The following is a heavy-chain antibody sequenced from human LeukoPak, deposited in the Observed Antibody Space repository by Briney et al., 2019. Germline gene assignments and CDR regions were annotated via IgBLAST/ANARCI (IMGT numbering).Heavy chain of an antibody. CDR1: GFTFSSYG. Sequence: GRSLRLSCAASGFTFSSYGMHWVRQAPGKGLEWVAVISYDGSNKYYADSVKGRFTISRDNSKNTLYLQMNSLRAEDTAVYYCAKAQTADNYYYYGMDVWGQGTTVTVSS. J-gene: IGHJ6*02. D-gene: IGHD6-13*01. CDR2: ISYDGSNK. CDR3: AKAQTADNYYYYGMDV. V-gene: IGHV3-30*18.